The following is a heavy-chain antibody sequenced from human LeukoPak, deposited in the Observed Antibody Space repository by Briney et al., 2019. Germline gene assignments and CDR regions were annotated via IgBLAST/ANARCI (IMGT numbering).Heavy chain of an antibody. D-gene: IGHD6-19*01. V-gene: IGHV4-59*01. Sequence: SETLSLICTVSGGSISSYYWSWIRQPPGKGLEWIGYIYYSGSTNYNPSLKSRVTISVDTSKNQFSLKLSSVTAADTAVYYCARDLGPGYSSGWYFDYWGQETLVTASS. J-gene: IGHJ4*02. CDR1: GGSISSYY. CDR3: ARDLGPGYSSGWYFDY. CDR2: IYYSGST.